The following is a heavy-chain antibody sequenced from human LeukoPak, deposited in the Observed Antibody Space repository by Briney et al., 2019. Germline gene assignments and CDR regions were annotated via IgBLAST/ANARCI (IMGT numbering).Heavy chain of an antibody. V-gene: IGHV3-23*01. CDR3: AKGAYDYIEMGYFHY. D-gene: IGHD5-12*01. CDR1: GFSISNSV. Sequence: GGPLRLSCAASGFSISNSVMSWVRQAPGKGLEWVSLIVASSGSTFYADSVKGRFTISRDSSKNTLYLQMNSLRAEDMAVYYCAKGAYDYIEMGYFHYWGQGTLVTVSS. J-gene: IGHJ4*02. CDR2: IVASSGST.